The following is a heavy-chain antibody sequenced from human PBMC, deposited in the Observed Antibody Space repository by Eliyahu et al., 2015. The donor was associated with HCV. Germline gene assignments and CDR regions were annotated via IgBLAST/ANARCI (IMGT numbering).Heavy chain of an antibody. CDR3: FHYGSGSYSGY. Sequence: EVQLVESGGGLVKXGGSLRLXCAASGXXFSNAWRXWXRQAPGKGLEWVGRIKSKTDGGTTDYAAPVKGRFTISRDDSKNTLYLQMNSLKTEVTAVYYCFHYGSGSYSGYWGQGTLVTVSS. D-gene: IGHD3-10*01. CDR2: IKSKTDGGTT. J-gene: IGHJ4*02. CDR1: GXXFSNAW. V-gene: IGHV3-15*07.